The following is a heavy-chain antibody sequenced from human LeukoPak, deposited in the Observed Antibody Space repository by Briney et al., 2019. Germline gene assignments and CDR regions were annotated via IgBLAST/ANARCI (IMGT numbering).Heavy chain of an antibody. CDR3: ARDPYSYYGSGSYSSY. CDR1: GGSISSYY. Sequence: SETLSLTCTVSGGSISSYYWSWIRQPPGKGLEWIGSIYYSGSTYYNPSLKSRVTISVDTSKNQFSLKLSSVTAADTAVYYCARDPYSYYGSGSYSSYWGQGTLVTVSS. V-gene: IGHV4-39*07. J-gene: IGHJ4*02. D-gene: IGHD3-10*01. CDR2: IYYSGST.